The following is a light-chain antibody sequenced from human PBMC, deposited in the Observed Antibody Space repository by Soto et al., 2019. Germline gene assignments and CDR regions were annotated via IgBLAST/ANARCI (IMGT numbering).Light chain of an antibody. V-gene: IGLV2-23*01. CDR1: SSDVGSYNL. CDR3: CSYAGSSTYV. Sequence: QSFLTQPASVSGSPGQSITISCTGTSSDVGSYNLVSWYQQHPGKAPKLMIYEGSKRPSGVSNRFSGSKSGNTASLTIPGLQAEDEADYYCCSYAGSSTYVFGTGTKVTVL. CDR2: EGS. J-gene: IGLJ1*01.